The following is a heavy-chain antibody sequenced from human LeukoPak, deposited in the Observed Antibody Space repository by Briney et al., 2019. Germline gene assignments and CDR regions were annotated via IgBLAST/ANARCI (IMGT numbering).Heavy chain of an antibody. J-gene: IGHJ4*02. V-gene: IGHV3-74*01. D-gene: IGHD5-18*01. CDR1: GFGFSVYW. CDR2: INEDGTSA. Sequence: GGSLRLSCAASGFGFSVYWMHWVRQAPGKGLVWVAHINEDGTSASLADSVKGRFTTSRDNAKNTLYLQMNSLTVEDTAVYYCARVPTNSYGFGQWGQGSLVTVSS. CDR3: ARVPTNSYGFGQ.